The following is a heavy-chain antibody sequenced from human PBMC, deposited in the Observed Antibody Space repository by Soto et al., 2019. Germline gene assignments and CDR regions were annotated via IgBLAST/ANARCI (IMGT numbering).Heavy chain of an antibody. CDR3: ARGSGYYYKNAFDI. J-gene: IGHJ3*02. CDR2: MNPNSGNT. CDR1: GYTFTSYD. V-gene: IGHV1-8*01. D-gene: IGHD3-22*01. Sequence: SVKVSCKASGYTFTSYDSNWVRQATGQGLEWMGWMNPNSGNTGYAQKFQGRVTMTRNTSISTAYMELSSLRSEDTAVYYCARGSGYYYKNAFDIWGQGTMVTVSS.